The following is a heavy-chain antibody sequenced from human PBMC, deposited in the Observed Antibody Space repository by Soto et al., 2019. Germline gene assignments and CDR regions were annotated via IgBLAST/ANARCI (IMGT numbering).Heavy chain of an antibody. Sequence: GSLRLSCAASGFTVRSNYMSWVRQAPGKGLEWVSVIYSGGSTYYADSVKGRFTISRDNSKNTMYLQMNSLRAEDTAVYYCASGSVYGDRDAFDIWGQGTMVTVSS. D-gene: IGHD4-17*01. CDR3: ASGSVYGDRDAFDI. CDR1: GFTVRSNY. CDR2: IYSGGST. J-gene: IGHJ3*02. V-gene: IGHV3-53*01.